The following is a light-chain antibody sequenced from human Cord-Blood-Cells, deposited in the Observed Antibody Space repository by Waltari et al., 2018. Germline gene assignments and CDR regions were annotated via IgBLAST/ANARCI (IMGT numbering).Light chain of an antibody. CDR2: GAS. CDR1: QSVSSN. CDR3: QQYNNWQYT. J-gene: IGKJ2*01. Sequence: EIVMTQSPATLSVSPGERATLSCRASQSVSSNLAWYQQKPGQAPRILIYGASTRANGIPARFSGSGSGTEFTLTISSLQSEDFAVYSCQQYNNWQYTFGQGTKLEIK. V-gene: IGKV3-15*01.